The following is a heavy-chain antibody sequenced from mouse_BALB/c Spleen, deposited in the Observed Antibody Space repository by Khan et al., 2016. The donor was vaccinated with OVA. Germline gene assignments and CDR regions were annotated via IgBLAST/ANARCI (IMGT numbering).Heavy chain of an antibody. V-gene: IGHV3-2*02. J-gene: IGHJ2*01. CDR1: GYSITSDYA. D-gene: IGHD1-1*01. CDR2: ISYSGST. CDR3: ASEKLLLRYPDYFDY. Sequence: EVELVESGPGLLKPSQSLSLTCTVTGYSITSDYAWNWIRQFPGNQLEWMAYISYSGSTSYNPSLRSRIPITRDTSKNQFFLQLNAVTTEDTATYYCASEKLLLRYPDYFDYWGQGTTLTVSS.